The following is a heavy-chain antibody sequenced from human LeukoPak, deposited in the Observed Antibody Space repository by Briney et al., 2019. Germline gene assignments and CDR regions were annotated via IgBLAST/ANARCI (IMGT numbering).Heavy chain of an antibody. J-gene: IGHJ3*02. Sequence: PGGSLRLSCAASGFTFSNYWMTWVRQAPGKGLEWVANIKQDGSEKYYVDSVKGRFTISRDNAKNSVYLQMNILEAEDTAVYYCARDGDITLTGVIRGGDALGMWGRGTMVTVSS. V-gene: IGHV3-7*01. D-gene: IGHD3-10*01. CDR3: ARDGDITLTGVIRGGDALGM. CDR2: IKQDGSEK. CDR1: GFTFSNYW.